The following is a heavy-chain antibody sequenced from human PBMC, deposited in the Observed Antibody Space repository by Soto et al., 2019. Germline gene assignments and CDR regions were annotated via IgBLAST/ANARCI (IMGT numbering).Heavy chain of an antibody. CDR2: ISGSGGST. D-gene: IGHD3-22*01. CDR3: AKDTTPYDSSGYYPY. J-gene: IGHJ4*02. Sequence: GSLRLSCAASGFTFSSYAMSWVRQAPGKGLEWVSAISGSGGSTYYADSVKGRFTISRDNSKNTLYLQMNSLRAEDTAVYYCAKDTTPYDSSGYYPYWGQGTLVTVSS. CDR1: GFTFSSYA. V-gene: IGHV3-23*01.